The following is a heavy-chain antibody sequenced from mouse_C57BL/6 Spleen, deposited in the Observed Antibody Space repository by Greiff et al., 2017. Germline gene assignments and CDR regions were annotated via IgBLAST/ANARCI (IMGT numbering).Heavy chain of an antibody. V-gene: IGHV1-63*01. CDR3: ARSAITTVVATDGGFDY. D-gene: IGHD1-1*01. CDR2: IYPGGGYT. CDR1: GYTFTNYW. Sequence: QVQLQQSGAELVRPGTSVKMSCKASGYTFTNYWIGWAKQRPGHGLEWIGDIYPGGGYTNYNEKFKGKATLTADKSSSTAYMQFSSLTSEDSAIYYWARSAITTVVATDGGFDYWGQGTTLTVSS. J-gene: IGHJ2*01.